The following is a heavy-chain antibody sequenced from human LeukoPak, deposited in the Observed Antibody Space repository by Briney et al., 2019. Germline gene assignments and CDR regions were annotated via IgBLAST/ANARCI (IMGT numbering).Heavy chain of an antibody. CDR3: AKVSSSWYGSYFDY. CDR2: ISGSGGST. D-gene: IGHD6-13*01. Sequence: GGSLRLSCAASGFTFSSYAMGWVRQAPGKGLEWVSAISGSGGSTYYADSVKGRFTISRDNSKNTLYLQMNSLRAEDTAVYYCAKVSSSWYGSYFDYWGQGTLVTVSS. CDR1: GFTFSSYA. V-gene: IGHV3-23*01. J-gene: IGHJ4*02.